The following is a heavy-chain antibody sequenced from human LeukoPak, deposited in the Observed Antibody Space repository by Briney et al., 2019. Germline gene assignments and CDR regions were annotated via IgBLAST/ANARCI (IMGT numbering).Heavy chain of an antibody. CDR1: GYTFTSYG. CDR3: ARRELPSYYYDSSGFDP. V-gene: IGHV1-18*01. D-gene: IGHD3-22*01. Sequence: ASVKVSCKAPGYTFTSYGISWVRQAPGQGREWMGLISSYSGNTNYVQKLQGRVTMSTDTSTSTAYMELRSLRSDDTAVYYCARRELPSYYYDSSGFDPWGQGTLVSVCS. CDR2: ISSYSGNT. J-gene: IGHJ5*02.